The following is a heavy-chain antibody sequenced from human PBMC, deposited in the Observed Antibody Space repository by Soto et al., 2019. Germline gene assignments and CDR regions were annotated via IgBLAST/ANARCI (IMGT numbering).Heavy chain of an antibody. D-gene: IGHD2-15*01. J-gene: IGHJ6*03. V-gene: IGHV4-39*01. CDR2: IYYSGST. Sequence: SETLSLTCTVSGGSISSSSYYWGWIRQPPGKGLEWIGSIYYSGSTYYNPSLKSRVTISVDTSKNQFSLKLSSVTAADTAVYYCARPRLWGYCSGGSCSIDNYYYYYMDVWGKGTTVTVSS. CDR1: GGSISSSSYY. CDR3: ARPRLWGYCSGGSCSIDNYYYYYMDV.